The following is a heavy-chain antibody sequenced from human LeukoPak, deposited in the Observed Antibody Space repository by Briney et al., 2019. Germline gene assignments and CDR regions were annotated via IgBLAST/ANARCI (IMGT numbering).Heavy chain of an antibody. J-gene: IGHJ4*02. D-gene: IGHD2-21*01. V-gene: IGHV4-30-4*08. CDR2: IHYNGAT. Sequence: PSETLSLTCSVSGAAMNSGDYYWTWIRQSPGMGLEWIAYIHYNGATYYNPSLKSRLSVSLDTSRNQFSLNLNSVTAADTAVYFCSRVMSDCGGVMCYKGYLDSWGQGTLVTVSS. CDR1: GAAMNSGDYY. CDR3: SRVMSDCGGVMCYKGYLDS.